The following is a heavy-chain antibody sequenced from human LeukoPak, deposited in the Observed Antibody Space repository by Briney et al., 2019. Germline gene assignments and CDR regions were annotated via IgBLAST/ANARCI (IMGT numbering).Heavy chain of an antibody. CDR2: ISWNSGSI. CDR3: AKDGGMMTPRNWYFDL. D-gene: IGHD2-15*01. V-gene: IGHV3-9*01. J-gene: IGHJ2*01. Sequence: GRSLRLSCAASGFTFDDYAMHWVRQAPGKGLEWVSGISWNSGSIGYADSVKGRFTISRDNAKNSLYLQMNSLRAEDTALYYCAKDGGMMTPRNWYFDLWGRGTLVTVSS. CDR1: GFTFDDYA.